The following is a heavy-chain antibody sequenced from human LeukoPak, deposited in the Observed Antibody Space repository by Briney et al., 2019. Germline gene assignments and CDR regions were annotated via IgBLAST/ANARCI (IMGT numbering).Heavy chain of an antibody. D-gene: IGHD1-26*01. CDR3: AKDHGSH. V-gene: IGHV3-9*01. CDR2: ISWNSGSI. CDR1: GFTFDDYA. Sequence: GRSLRLSCAASGFTFDDYAMHWVRQAPGQGLEWVSGISWNSGSIGYADSVKGRFTISRDNAKNSLYLQMNSLRAEDTALYYCAKDHGSHWGQGTLVTVSS. J-gene: IGHJ4*02.